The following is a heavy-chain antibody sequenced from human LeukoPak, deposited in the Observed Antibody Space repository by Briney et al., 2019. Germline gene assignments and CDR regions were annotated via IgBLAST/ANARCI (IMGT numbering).Heavy chain of an antibody. CDR3: GRHYYYGSGYAFDI. CDR1: GYRFSNSW. V-gene: IGHV5-51*01. J-gene: IGHJ3*02. D-gene: IGHD3-10*01. CDR2: IYPADPDI. Sequence: GESLKISCKGSGYRFSNSWIGWVRQMPGKALEWMGIIYPADPDIIYSPSFQGQVSISADKSISTAYLQWSSLKASDTAMYYCGRHYYYGSGYAFDIWGQGTMVTVSS.